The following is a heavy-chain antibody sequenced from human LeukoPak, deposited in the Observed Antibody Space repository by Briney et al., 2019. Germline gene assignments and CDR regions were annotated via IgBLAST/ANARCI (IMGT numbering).Heavy chain of an antibody. CDR2: IYPGDSDP. Sequence: GESLKISCKGSGYSFTSYWIGWVRQMPGKGLEWMGIIYPGDSDPRYSPSFQGQVTISADKSISTAYLQWSSLKASDTAMYYCARRITMVRGASNWFDPWGQGTLVTVSS. CDR1: GYSFTSYW. J-gene: IGHJ5*02. CDR3: ARRITMVRGASNWFDP. D-gene: IGHD3-10*01. V-gene: IGHV5-51*01.